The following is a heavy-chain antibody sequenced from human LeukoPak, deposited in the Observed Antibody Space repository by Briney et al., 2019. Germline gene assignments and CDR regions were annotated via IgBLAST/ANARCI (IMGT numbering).Heavy chain of an antibody. CDR1: GFTFNIYT. V-gene: IGHV3-66*01. D-gene: IGHD1-26*01. J-gene: IGHJ4*02. Sequence: GESLRLSCAASGFTFNIYTMYWVRQAPGKGLEWVSVTYSGGSTYYADSVKGRCAISRDNSKNTLYLQMNSLRGEDTAVYYCASGIRAFDNWGQGTLVTVSA. CDR2: TYSGGST. CDR3: ASGIRAFDN.